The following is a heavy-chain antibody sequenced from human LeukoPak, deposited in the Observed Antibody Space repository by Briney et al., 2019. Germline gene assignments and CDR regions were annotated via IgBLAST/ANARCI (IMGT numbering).Heavy chain of an antibody. V-gene: IGHV4-59*01. CDR3: ARGGTYDSSGYSFDY. CDR2: IHSSGTT. D-gene: IGHD3-22*01. Sequence: SETLSLTCTVSGDSISGYYWSWIRQPPGKGLEWIAFIHSSGTTNYNPSLKSRVSISVDTSNNQFSLKLSSVTAADTAVYYCARGGTYDSSGYSFDYWGQGTLVTVSS. CDR1: GDSISGYY. J-gene: IGHJ4*02.